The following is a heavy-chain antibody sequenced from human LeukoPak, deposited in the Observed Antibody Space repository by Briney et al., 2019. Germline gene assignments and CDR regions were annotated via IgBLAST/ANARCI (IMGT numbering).Heavy chain of an antibody. Sequence: GGSLRLSCAASGFTFSSYAMHWVRQAPGKGLEWVAVISYDGSNKYYADSVKGRFTISRDNSKNTLYLQMNSLRAEDTAVYYCAKDRSGSSTPSFDYWGQGTLVTVSS. CDR2: ISYDGSNK. CDR3: AKDRSGSSTPSFDY. V-gene: IGHV3-30*04. J-gene: IGHJ4*02. CDR1: GFTFSSYA. D-gene: IGHD1-26*01.